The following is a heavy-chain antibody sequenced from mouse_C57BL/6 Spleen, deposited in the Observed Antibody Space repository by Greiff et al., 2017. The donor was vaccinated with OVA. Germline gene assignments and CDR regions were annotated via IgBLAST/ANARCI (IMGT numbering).Heavy chain of an antibody. Sequence: EVKLQQSGPGLVKPSQSLSLTCSVTGYSITSGYYWNWIRQFPGNKLEWMGYISYDGSNNYNPSLKNRISITRDTSKNQFFLKLNSVTTEDTATYYCAREKGLGLFAYWGQGTLVTVSA. D-gene: IGHD4-1*01. CDR1: GYSITSGYY. J-gene: IGHJ3*01. CDR2: ISYDGSN. CDR3: AREKGLGLFAY. V-gene: IGHV3-6*01.